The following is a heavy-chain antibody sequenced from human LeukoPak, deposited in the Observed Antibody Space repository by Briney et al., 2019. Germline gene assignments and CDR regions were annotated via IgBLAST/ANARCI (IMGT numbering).Heavy chain of an antibody. CDR1: GYTFTSYD. CDR3: ARLLRPGGRTGDAFDI. V-gene: IGHV1-8*01. J-gene: IGHJ3*02. CDR2: MNPNSGNT. D-gene: IGHD1-26*01. Sequence: ASVKVSCKASGYTFTSYDINWVRQATGQGLEWMGWMNPNSGNTGYAQKFQGRVTMTRNTSISTAYMELSSLRSEDTAMYYCARLLRPGGRTGDAFDIWGQGTMVTVSS.